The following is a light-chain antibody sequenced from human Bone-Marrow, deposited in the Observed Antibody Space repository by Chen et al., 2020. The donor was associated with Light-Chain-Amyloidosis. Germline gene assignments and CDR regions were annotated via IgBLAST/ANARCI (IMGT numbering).Light chain of an antibody. CDR3: CSYAGSPWV. J-gene: IGLJ3*02. V-gene: IGLV2-23*02. CDR2: EVS. Sequence: QSALTQPASVSWSPGQSITISCTGTSSDVGNYKFVSWYQQHPGKAPKLMLFEVSERPSGVSNRCSGSKSGNTASLTISGLQAEDEADYYCCSYAGSPWVFGGGTKLTVL. CDR1: SSDVGNYKF.